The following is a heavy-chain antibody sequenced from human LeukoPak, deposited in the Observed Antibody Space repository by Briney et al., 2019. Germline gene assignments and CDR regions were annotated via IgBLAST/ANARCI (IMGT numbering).Heavy chain of an antibody. V-gene: IGHV3-30*14. Sequence: PGGSLRLSSATSGFTFSSFSIHCVRQAPGKGLEWVSVISNDGKTKFYADSVKGRFTISRDNSENTLYLQINSLRVEDTAVYYCARERAVNGWTSAHFDYWGQGTLVTVSS. D-gene: IGHD6-19*01. CDR1: GFTFSSFS. CDR2: ISNDGKTK. CDR3: ARERAVNGWTSAHFDY. J-gene: IGHJ4*02.